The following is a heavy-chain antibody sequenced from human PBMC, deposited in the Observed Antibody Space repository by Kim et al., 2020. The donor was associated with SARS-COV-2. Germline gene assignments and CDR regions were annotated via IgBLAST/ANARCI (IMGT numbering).Heavy chain of an antibody. CDR3: WGTVTTVGSIDV. V-gene: IGHV3-73*01. Sequence: TYAASVKGRFTISRDDSKNTAYLQMNSLKTEDTAVYFCWGTVTTVGSIDVWGRGTTVTVSS. J-gene: IGHJ6*02. D-gene: IGHD4-17*01.